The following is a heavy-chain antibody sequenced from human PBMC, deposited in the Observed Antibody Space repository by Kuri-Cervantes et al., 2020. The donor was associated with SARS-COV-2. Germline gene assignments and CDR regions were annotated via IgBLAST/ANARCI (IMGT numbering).Heavy chain of an antibody. V-gene: IGHV4-34*01. Sequence: GSLRLSCAVYGGSFSDYYWSWIRQPPGKGLEWIGEINQSGSTSYSPSLKSRLTISVDTSENQFSLKLSSVTAADTAVYYCARGRGGYYMGGYYFYSMDVWGKGTTVTVSS. CDR2: INQSGST. CDR3: ARGRGGYYMGGYYFYSMDV. CDR1: GGSFSDYY. D-gene: IGHD3-3*01. J-gene: IGHJ6*03.